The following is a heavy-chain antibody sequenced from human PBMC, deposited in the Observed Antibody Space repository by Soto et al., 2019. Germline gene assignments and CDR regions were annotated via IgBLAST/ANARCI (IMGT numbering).Heavy chain of an antibody. Sequence: GGSLRLSCAASGFTFSSYAMSWVRQAPGKGLEWVSAISGSGGSTYYADSVKGRFTISRDNSKNTLYLQMNSLRAEDTAVYYCAKDRGYDVRPDYFDYWGQGTLVTVSS. CDR1: GFTFSSYA. V-gene: IGHV3-23*01. CDR3: AKDRGYDVRPDYFDY. D-gene: IGHD3-3*01. CDR2: ISGSGGST. J-gene: IGHJ4*02.